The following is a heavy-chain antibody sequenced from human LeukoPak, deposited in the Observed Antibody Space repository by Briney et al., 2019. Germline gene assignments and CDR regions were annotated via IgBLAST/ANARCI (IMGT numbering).Heavy chain of an antibody. V-gene: IGHV3-21*01. CDR3: AELGITMIGGV. D-gene: IGHD3-10*02. Sequence: GGSLRLSCAASAFTFSSYTMNWVRQAPGKGLEWVSSISSSSSYIYYADSVKGRFTISRDNAKNSLYLQMNSLRAEDTAVYYCAELGITMIGGVWGKGTTVTISS. J-gene: IGHJ6*04. CDR1: AFTFSSYT. CDR2: ISSSSSYI.